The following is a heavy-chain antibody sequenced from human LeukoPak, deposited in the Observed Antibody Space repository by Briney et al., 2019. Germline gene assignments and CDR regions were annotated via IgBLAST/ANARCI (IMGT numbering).Heavy chain of an antibody. CDR2: IIPIFGTA. Sequence: ASVKVSFKASGGTFSSYAISWVRQAPGQGLEWVGGIIPIFGTANYAQKFQGRVTITADESTSTAYMELSSLRSEDTAVYYCASAISGSYYGTFDYWGQGTLVTVSS. D-gene: IGHD3-10*01. CDR1: GGTFSSYA. V-gene: IGHV1-69*13. CDR3: ASAISGSYYGTFDY. J-gene: IGHJ4*02.